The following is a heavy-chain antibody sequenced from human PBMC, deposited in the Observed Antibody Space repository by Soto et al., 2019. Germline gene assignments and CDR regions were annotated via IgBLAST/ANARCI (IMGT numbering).Heavy chain of an antibody. CDR1: GYIFSDYG. Sequence: QVQVMQSGAEVKKPGDSVKVSCKTSGYIFSDYGINWVRQAPGQGLEWMGWISGDSGNANLAQKVQGRVTMTTDKSTRTAYMELRRLRSDDTAVYYCAKRTSGTTWGESDYWGQGTLVTVSS. D-gene: IGHD4-17*01. J-gene: IGHJ4*02. CDR3: AKRTSGTTWGESDY. V-gene: IGHV1-18*04. CDR2: ISGDSGNA.